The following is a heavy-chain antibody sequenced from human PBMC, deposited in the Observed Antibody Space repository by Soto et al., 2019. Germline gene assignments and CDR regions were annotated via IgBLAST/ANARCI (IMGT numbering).Heavy chain of an antibody. V-gene: IGHV3-48*03. D-gene: IGHD6-19*01. CDR3: ARDASGWNHAFDI. CDR1: GFTFSTNE. CDR2: IDGSGNT. Sequence: GSLRLSCAASGFTFSTNEMNWVRQAPGKGLEYISYIDGSGNTYYIDSVKGRFTISRDNAKNSLYLQMNSLRVEDTAVYYCARDASGWNHAFDIWGLGTMVTVSS. J-gene: IGHJ3*02.